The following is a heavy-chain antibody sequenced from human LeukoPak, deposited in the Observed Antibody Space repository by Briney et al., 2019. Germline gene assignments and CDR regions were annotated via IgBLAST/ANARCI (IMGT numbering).Heavy chain of an antibody. CDR3: ARGGKNCGLYG. Sequence: SDTLSLTCTVSCGPISSYYWRWIRQPPGKGLEWIGYIYYSGRTNYNPSLKTRVTISVDTSKNQFSLKLGSVAAADTAEYYCARGGKNCGLYGWGQGTLVTVSS. D-gene: IGHD6-19*01. CDR2: IYYSGRT. CDR1: CGPISSYY. J-gene: IGHJ4*02. V-gene: IGHV4-59*12.